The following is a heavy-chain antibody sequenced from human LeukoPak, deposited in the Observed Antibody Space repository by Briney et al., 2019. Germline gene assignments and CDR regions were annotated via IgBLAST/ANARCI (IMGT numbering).Heavy chain of an antibody. CDR1: GYTFTSYY. D-gene: IGHD2-15*01. CDR2: INPSGGST. V-gene: IGHV1-46*01. J-gene: IGHJ4*02. CDR3: ARVRVEGVAVDY. Sequence: HWASVKVSCKASGYTFTSYYMHWVRQAPGQGLEWMGIINPSGGSTSYAQKFQGRVTMTRDMSTSTVYMELSSLRSEDTAVYYCARVRVEGVAVDYWGQGTLVTVSS.